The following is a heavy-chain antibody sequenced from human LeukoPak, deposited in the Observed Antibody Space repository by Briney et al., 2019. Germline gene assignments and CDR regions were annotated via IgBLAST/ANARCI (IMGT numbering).Heavy chain of an antibody. V-gene: IGHV4-39*07. CDR2: IYYSGRT. J-gene: IGHJ4*02. CDR3: ARDLDSSGRDY. D-gene: IGHD3-22*01. Sequence: PSETLSLTCTVSGGSISTSSYFWGWIRQPPGKGLEWIGSIYYSGRTYYNPSLKSRVTISVDTSKNQFSLKLSSVTAADTAVYYCARDLDSSGRDYWGQGILVTVS. CDR1: GGSISTSSYF.